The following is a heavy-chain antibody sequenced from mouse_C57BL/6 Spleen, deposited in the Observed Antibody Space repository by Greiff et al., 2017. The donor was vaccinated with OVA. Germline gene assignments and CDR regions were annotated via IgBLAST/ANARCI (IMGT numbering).Heavy chain of an antibody. D-gene: IGHD2-5*01. J-gene: IGHJ3*01. CDR3: ATSAYYSNYPFAY. CDR1: GFTFSDYG. CDR2: ISSGSSTI. Sequence: DVHLVESGGGLVKPGGSLKLSCAASGFTFSDYGMHWVRQAPEKGLEWVAYISSGSSTIYYADTVKGRFTISRDNAKNTLFLQMTSLRSEDTAMYYCATSAYYSNYPFAYWGQGTLVTVSA. V-gene: IGHV5-17*01.